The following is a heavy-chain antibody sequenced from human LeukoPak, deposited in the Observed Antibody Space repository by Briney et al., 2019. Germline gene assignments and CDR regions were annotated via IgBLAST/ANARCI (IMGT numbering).Heavy chain of an antibody. CDR2: ISSNGGST. CDR3: ARTDGREAKPPFDY. CDR1: GFTFSSYA. V-gene: IGHV3-64*01. Sequence: VGSLRLSCAAAGFTFSSYAMHSVRQAPGKGLEYVSAISSNGGSTYYANSVKGRFTISTDNSKNTMYLQMGSLRAEDMAMYYCARTDGREAKPPFDYWGQGTLVTVSS. J-gene: IGHJ4*02.